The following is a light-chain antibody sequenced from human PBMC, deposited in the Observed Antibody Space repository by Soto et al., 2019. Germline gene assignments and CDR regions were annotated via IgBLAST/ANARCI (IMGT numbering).Light chain of an antibody. V-gene: IGKV3-15*01. CDR3: QQSNNWPYT. CDR2: GAS. CDR1: QSVSHN. J-gene: IGKJ2*01. Sequence: EILMTQSPATLYVSPGERATLSCRASQSVSHNLAGYQQKPGQAPRLLFYGASTRATGIPARFSGSGSGTDFTLTISSLQSEDFAVYYCQQSNNWPYTFGQGTKLEIK.